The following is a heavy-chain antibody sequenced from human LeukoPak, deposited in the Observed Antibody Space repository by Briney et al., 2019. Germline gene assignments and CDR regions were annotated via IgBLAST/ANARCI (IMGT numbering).Heavy chain of an antibody. J-gene: IGHJ4*02. D-gene: IGHD6-19*01. Sequence: SETLSLTCTVSGGSISSYYWSWIRQPAGKGLEWIGRIHTSGSTNYNPSLKGRVTMSGDTSKNQFSLKLSSVTAADTAVYYCAIRDTSSGFDYWGQGTLVTVSS. CDR1: GGSISSYY. CDR2: IHTSGST. CDR3: AIRDTSSGFDY. V-gene: IGHV4-4*07.